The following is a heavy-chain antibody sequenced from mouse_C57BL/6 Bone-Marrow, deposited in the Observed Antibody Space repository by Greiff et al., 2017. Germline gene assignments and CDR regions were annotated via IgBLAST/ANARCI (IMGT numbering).Heavy chain of an antibody. V-gene: IGHV14-4*01. CDR1: GFNIKDDY. D-gene: IGHD1-1*01. Sequence: EVQGVESGAELVRPGASVKLSCTASGFNIKDDYMHWVKQRPEQGLEWIGWIDPEHGDTEYASKFQGKATIPADTSSNTDYLQLSILTSEDTAVYYCTTHGSSYGGAMDYGGQGTSVTVSS. J-gene: IGHJ4*01. CDR2: IDPEHGDT. CDR3: TTHGSSYGGAMDY.